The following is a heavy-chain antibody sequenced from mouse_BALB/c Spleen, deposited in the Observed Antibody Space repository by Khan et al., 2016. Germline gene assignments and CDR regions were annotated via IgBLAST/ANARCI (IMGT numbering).Heavy chain of an antibody. V-gene: IGHV6-6*02. CDR3: TTGFAY. CDR2: IRLKSNNYAT. Sequence: EVQLQESGGGLVQPGGSMKLSCVASGFTFSNYWMNWVRQSPEKGLEWVAEIRLKSNNYATHYAESVKGRFTISRDDSKSSVYLQMNNLRAEDTGMYYCTTGFAYWGQGTLVTVSA. J-gene: IGHJ3*01. CDR1: GFTFSNYW.